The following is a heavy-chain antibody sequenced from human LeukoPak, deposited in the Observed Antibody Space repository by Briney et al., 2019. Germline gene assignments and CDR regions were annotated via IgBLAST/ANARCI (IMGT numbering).Heavy chain of an antibody. CDR2: ISTNGGNT. CDR1: GFTFSSYA. D-gene: IGHD6-13*01. CDR3: AREGYLTNSRNYVDY. Sequence: GGSLSLSCAASGFTFSSYAMHWVRQAPGKGLECVSAISTNGGNTHYANSVKGRFTISRDNSKNTLYLQMGSLRAEDMAVYYCAREGYLTNSRNYVDYWGQGPLMTVSS. J-gene: IGHJ4*02. V-gene: IGHV3-64*01.